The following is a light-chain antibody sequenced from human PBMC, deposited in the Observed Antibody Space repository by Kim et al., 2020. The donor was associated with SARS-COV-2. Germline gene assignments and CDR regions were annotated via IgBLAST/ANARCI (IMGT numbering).Light chain of an antibody. J-gene: IGLJ2*01. CDR2: DGS. V-gene: IGLV2-11*01. CDR1: SSDVGGYNY. CDR3: CSYAGSYSVV. Sequence: QSALTQPRSVSWSPGQSVTISCTGTSSDVGGYNYVSWYQQHPGKAPKLMIYDGSKRPSGVPDRFSGSKSGNTASLTISGLQAEDEADYYCCSYAGSYSVVFGGGTQLTVL.